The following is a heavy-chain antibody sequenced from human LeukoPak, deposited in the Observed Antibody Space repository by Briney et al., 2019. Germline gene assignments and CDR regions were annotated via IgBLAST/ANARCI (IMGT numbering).Heavy chain of an antibody. Sequence: ASVKVSCKASGYTFTIYYMHWVRQAPGQGLEWMGIINPSGGGTRYAQKFQGRVTMTRDTSTSTVYMELSSLRSEDTAVYYCARNPVTTKYFDYWGQGTLVTVSS. V-gene: IGHV1-46*01. D-gene: IGHD4-17*01. CDR3: ARNPVTTKYFDY. CDR2: INPSGGGT. CDR1: GYTFTIYY. J-gene: IGHJ4*02.